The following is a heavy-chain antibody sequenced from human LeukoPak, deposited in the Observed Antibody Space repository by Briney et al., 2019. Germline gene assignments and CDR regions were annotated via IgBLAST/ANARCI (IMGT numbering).Heavy chain of an antibody. D-gene: IGHD5-18*01. J-gene: IGHJ6*02. CDR3: ASRGYVYYYYGMDV. CDR1: GGSISSYY. Sequence: PSETLSLTCTVSGGSISSYYWSWIRQPPGKGLEWIGYIYHSGSTYYNPSLKSRVTISVDRSKNQFSLKLSSVTAADTAVYYCASRGYVYYYYGMDVWGQGTTVTVSS. CDR2: IYHSGST. V-gene: IGHV4-59*12.